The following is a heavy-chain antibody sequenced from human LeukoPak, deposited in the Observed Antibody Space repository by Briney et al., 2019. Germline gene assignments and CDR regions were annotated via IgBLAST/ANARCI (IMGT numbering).Heavy chain of an antibody. D-gene: IGHD2-2*01. CDR3: ARAVPAASYYFDY. Sequence: SETLSLTCTVSGGSISSHYWSWIRQPPVKGLEWIRYIYYSGSTNYNPSLKSRVTISVDTSKNQFSLKLTSVTAADTAVYYCARAVPAASYYFDYWGQGTLVTVSS. J-gene: IGHJ4*02. CDR1: GGSISSHY. CDR2: IYYSGST. V-gene: IGHV4-59*11.